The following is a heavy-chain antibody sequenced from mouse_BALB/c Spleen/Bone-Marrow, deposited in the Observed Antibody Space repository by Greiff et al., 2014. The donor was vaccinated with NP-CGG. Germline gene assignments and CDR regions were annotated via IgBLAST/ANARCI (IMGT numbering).Heavy chain of an antibody. CDR3: AQGYDWAMDY. Sequence: EVQLVESGAELVKPGASVKLSCTASGFNIKDTYIHWVKQRPEQGLEWIGRIDPANGNTKYDPKFQGKATITTDTSSNTAYLQLSSLTSVDTAVYYCAQGYDWAMDYWGQGTSVTVSS. CDR2: IDPANGNT. J-gene: IGHJ4*01. CDR1: GFNIKDTY. D-gene: IGHD2-14*01. V-gene: IGHV14-3*02.